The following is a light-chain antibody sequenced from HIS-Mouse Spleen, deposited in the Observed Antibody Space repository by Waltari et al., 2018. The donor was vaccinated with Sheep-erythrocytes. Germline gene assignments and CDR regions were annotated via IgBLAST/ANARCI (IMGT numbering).Light chain of an antibody. J-gene: IGKJ1*01. CDR1: QSLLHSNGYNY. V-gene: IGKV2-28*01. CDR2: LGS. Sequence: DIVMTQSPLSLPVTPGEPASISCRSSQSLLHSNGYNYLDWYLQKPGQSPQLPIYLGSNRASGVPDRCSGSGSGTDFTLKISRVEAEDVGVYYCMQALQTPRTFGQGTKVEIK. CDR3: MQALQTPRT.